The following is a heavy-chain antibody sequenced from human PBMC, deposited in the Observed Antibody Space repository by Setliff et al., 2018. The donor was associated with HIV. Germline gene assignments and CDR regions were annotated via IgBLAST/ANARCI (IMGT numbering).Heavy chain of an antibody. D-gene: IGHD3-10*01. CDR1: GYTFTTYH. Sequence: ASVKVSCKASGYTFTTYHMHWQRQAPGQGLEWMGIINPKNRSTTYAQRFQDRVTMTSDTSTNTFYMELSSLKSEDTAVYYCTRNLYYYASGIHFGVYWGQGTPVT. CDR2: INPKNRST. V-gene: IGHV1-46*01. J-gene: IGHJ4*02. CDR3: TRNLYYYASGIHFGVY.